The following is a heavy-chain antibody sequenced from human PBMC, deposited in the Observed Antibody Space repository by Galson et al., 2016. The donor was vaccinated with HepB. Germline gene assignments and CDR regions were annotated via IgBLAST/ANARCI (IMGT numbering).Heavy chain of an antibody. J-gene: IGHJ4*02. CDR2: IYASGST. D-gene: IGHD2-2*01. Sequence: TLSLTCTVSGVSISSGSYYWSWIRQPAGKGLEWIWRIYASGSTDYNPSLRSRVTISVEMSKNQFSLNLNSVAAADTAVYFCAREPATSLFDMWGQGTLVTVSS. CDR1: GVSISSGSYY. V-gene: IGHV4-61*02. CDR3: AREPATSLFDM.